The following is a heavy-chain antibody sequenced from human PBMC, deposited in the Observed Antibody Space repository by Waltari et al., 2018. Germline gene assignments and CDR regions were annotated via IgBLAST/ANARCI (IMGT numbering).Heavy chain of an antibody. J-gene: IGHJ6*03. CDR3: ARGLRYFDWLLSGYYYYYMDV. CDR1: GGTFSSYA. CDR2: FIPILGIA. D-gene: IGHD3-9*01. V-gene: IGHV1-69*04. Sequence: QVQLVQSGAEVKKPGSSVKVSCKASGGTFSSYAISWVRQAPGQGLEWMGGFIPILGIANYGKKFQGRVTITADESTSTAYMELSSLRSEDTAVYYCARGLRYFDWLLSGYYYYYMDVWGKGTTVTVSS.